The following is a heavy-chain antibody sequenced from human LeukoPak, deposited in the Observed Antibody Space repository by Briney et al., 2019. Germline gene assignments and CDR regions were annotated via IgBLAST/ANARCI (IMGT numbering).Heavy chain of an antibody. J-gene: IGHJ6*04. CDR1: GYSFTSYW. V-gene: IGHV5-51*01. Sequence: GESLKISCKGSGYSFTSYWIGWVRQMPGKGLEWMGIIYPGDSDIRYSPSFQGQVTISADKSISTAYLQWSSLKASDTAMYYCARHSSVSGWIGSMDVWGKGTTVTVSS. D-gene: IGHD6-19*01. CDR2: IYPGDSDI. CDR3: ARHSSVSGWIGSMDV.